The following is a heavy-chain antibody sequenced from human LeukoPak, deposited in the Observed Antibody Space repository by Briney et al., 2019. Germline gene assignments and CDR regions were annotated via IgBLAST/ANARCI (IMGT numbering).Heavy chain of an antibody. J-gene: IGHJ4*02. Sequence: GASVKVSCKASGYTFTSYGISWVRQSPGQGLEWMGWISAYNGNTNYAQKLQGRVTMTTDTSTSTAYMELRSLRSDDTAVYYCAKGNRVGYGSGSLSSPFDSWGQGTLVTVSS. V-gene: IGHV1-18*01. CDR2: ISAYNGNT. CDR1: GYTFTSYG. CDR3: AKGNRVGYGSGSLSSPFDS. D-gene: IGHD3-10*01.